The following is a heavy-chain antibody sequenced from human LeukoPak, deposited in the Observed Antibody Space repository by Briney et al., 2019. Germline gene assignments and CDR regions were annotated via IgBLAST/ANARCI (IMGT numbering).Heavy chain of an antibody. CDR1: GFTFSSYA. Sequence: PGRSLRLSCAASGFTFSSYAMHWVRQAPGKGLEWVAVISYDGSNKYYADSVKGRFTISRDNSKSTLYLEMNSLRVEDTALYYCAKQYYGDNNFDYWGQGALVTVSS. CDR2: ISYDGSNK. CDR3: AKQYYGDNNFDY. J-gene: IGHJ4*02. D-gene: IGHD4-17*01. V-gene: IGHV3-30-3*02.